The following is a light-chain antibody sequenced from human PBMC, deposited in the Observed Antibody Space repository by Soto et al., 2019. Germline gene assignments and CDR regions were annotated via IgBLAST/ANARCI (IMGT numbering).Light chain of an antibody. CDR3: QQRSNWPSIT. CDR2: DAS. V-gene: IGKV3-11*01. J-gene: IGKJ5*01. CDR1: QSVSSY. Sequence: NMLTHSPATLSFSPGERGTLSCMASQSVSSYLAWYQQKPGQAPRLLIYDASNRATGIPARFSGSGSGTDFTLTISSLEPEDFAVYYCQQRSNWPSITFGQGTLLEIK.